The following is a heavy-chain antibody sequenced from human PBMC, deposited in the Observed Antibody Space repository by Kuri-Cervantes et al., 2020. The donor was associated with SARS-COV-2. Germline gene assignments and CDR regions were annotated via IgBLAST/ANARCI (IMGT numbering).Heavy chain of an antibody. CDR1: GFTFSSYW. Sequence: GGSLRLSCAASGFTFSSYWMSWVHQAPGKGLEWVANIKQDGSEKYYVDSVKGRFTISRDNAKNSLYLQMNSLRAEDTAVYYCARLGYCSSTSCPPYYYYYMDVWRKGPRSPSP. V-gene: IGHV3-7*01. CDR2: IKQDGSEK. CDR3: ARLGYCSSTSCPPYYYYYMDV. J-gene: IGHJ6*03. D-gene: IGHD2-2*01.